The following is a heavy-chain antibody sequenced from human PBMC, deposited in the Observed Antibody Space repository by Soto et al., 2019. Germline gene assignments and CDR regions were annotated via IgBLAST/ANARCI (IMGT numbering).Heavy chain of an antibody. CDR2: ISTRRNT. D-gene: IGHD3-16*01. V-gene: IGHV4-4*07. J-gene: IGHJ5*02. CDR1: GVSMRKSY. CDR3: ARGGGVPALGHP. Sequence: QVQLEESGPGLVKPSATLSLICSVSGVSMRKSYWTWVRQSAGKGLEWIRRISTRRNTNYNPSPNSRLTMSVDTSKNQVSLKLTSVTAADTAVYYCARGGGVPALGHPWGQGTLVTVSS.